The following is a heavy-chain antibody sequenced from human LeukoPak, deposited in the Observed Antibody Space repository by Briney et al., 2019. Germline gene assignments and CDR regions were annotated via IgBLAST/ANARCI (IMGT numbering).Heavy chain of an antibody. V-gene: IGHV4-39*01. CDR3: ATDGPYTVVTEPYWYFDL. CDR2: IYYSGST. Sequence: SETLSLTCTVSGGSISSSSYYWGWIRQPPGKGLEWIGSIYYSGSTYYNPSLKSRVTISVDTSKNQFSLKLSSVTAADTAVYYCATDGPYTVVTEPYWYFDLWGRGTLVTVSS. D-gene: IGHD4-23*01. CDR1: GGSISSSSYY. J-gene: IGHJ2*01.